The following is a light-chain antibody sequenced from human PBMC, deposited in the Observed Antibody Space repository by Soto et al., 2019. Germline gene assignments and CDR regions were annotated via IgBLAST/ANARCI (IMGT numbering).Light chain of an antibody. Sequence: QSVLTQPPSASGTPGQRVTISCSGSSSNVGTNHVNWYQQLPGTAPKLLIYSDNQRPSGVPDRFSGSKSGTSASLAISGLQSEDEADYYFATRDERLSGRVFGGGTKLTVL. CDR2: SDN. J-gene: IGLJ3*02. CDR1: SSNVGTNH. CDR3: ATRDERLSGRV. V-gene: IGLV1-44*01.